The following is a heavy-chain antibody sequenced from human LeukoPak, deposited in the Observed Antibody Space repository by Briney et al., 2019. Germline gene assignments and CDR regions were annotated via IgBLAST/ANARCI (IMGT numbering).Heavy chain of an antibody. J-gene: IGHJ4*02. CDR2: INWNGDST. CDR1: GFSFDDYG. Sequence: GGSLRLSCAASGFSFDDYGLTWVRQAPGKGLEWVSGINWNGDSTDYADSVKGRFTISRDNAKNSLYLQMNSLRAEDTALYYCARDLRVVIAGSFDSWGQGTLVTVSS. CDR3: ARDLRVVIAGSFDS. V-gene: IGHV3-20*04. D-gene: IGHD3-3*01.